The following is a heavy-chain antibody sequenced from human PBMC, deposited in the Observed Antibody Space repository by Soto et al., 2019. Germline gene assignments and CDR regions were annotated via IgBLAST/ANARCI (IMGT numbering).Heavy chain of an antibody. Sequence: SETLSLTCAVYGGPFSGYYWSWIRQPPGKGLEWIGEINHSGSTNYNPSLKSRVTISVDTSKNQFSLKLSSVTAADTAVYYCARVTRGHNYYYGMDVWGQGTTVTVSS. D-gene: IGHD5-18*01. CDR2: INHSGST. J-gene: IGHJ6*02. V-gene: IGHV4-34*01. CDR3: ARVTRGHNYYYGMDV. CDR1: GGPFSGYY.